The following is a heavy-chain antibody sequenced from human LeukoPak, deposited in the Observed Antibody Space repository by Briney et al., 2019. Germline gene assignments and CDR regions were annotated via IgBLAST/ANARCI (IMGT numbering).Heavy chain of an antibody. Sequence: ASVKVSCKASGCTFTSYDINWVRQATGQGLEWMGWMNPNSGSTGYAQKFQGRVTITRNTSISTAYMELSGLRSEHTAVYYCARGRSTGYPYYFEYWGQGTLVTVSS. CDR2: MNPNSGST. CDR3: ARGRSTGYPYYFEY. J-gene: IGHJ4*02. V-gene: IGHV1-8*03. D-gene: IGHD5-12*01. CDR1: GCTFTSYD.